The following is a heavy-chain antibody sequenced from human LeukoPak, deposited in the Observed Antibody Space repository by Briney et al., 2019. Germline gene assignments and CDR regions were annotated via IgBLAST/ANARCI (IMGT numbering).Heavy chain of an antibody. J-gene: IGHJ5*02. D-gene: IGHD3-10*01. V-gene: IGHV3-23*01. CDR2: ISNGGGNT. Sequence: GGSLRLSCAASGFTFSRYSMNWVRQAPGQGPEWVSVISNGGGNTYYADSVKGRFAISRDNSKSILYLQMNSLRADDTAIYYCAIGRGSGNYNYFDPWGQGTLVTVSS. CDR1: GFTFSRYS. CDR3: AIGRGSGNYNYFDP.